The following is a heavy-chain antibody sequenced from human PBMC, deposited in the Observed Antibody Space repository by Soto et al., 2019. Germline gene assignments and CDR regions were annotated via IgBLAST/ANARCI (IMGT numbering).Heavy chain of an antibody. D-gene: IGHD3-9*01. CDR1: GGSISNPY. CDR2: MYYTGST. Sequence: PSETLSLTCTVSGGSISNPYWSWIRQPPGKGLEWIGYMYYTGSTSYNPSLKSRVTISVDRSKNQFALKLSSVTAADTAVYYCARDRKYDILTGSDYYYAMDVWGQGTTVTVS. V-gene: IGHV4-59*11. J-gene: IGHJ6*02. CDR3: ARDRKYDILTGSDYYYAMDV.